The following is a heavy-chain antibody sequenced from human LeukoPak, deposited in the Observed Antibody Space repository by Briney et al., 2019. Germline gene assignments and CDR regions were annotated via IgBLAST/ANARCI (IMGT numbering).Heavy chain of an antibody. CDR2: IVPIFGTA. D-gene: IGHD5-24*01. CDR1: GYTFSSYD. J-gene: IGHJ5*02. V-gene: IGHV1-69*05. CDR3: ARDAGDGYNWRIGFDP. Sequence: ASVNVSCKASGYTFSSYDINWVRQAPGQGLEWMGGIVPIFGTANYAQKFQGRVTITTDESTSTAYMELSSLRSEDTAVYYCARDAGDGYNWRIGFDPWGQGTLVTVSS.